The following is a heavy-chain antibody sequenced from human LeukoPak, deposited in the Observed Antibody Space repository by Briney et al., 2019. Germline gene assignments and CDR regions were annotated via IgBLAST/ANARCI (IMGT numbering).Heavy chain of an antibody. J-gene: IGHJ4*02. CDR2: VCGSGGNT. D-gene: IGHD1-14*01. Sequence: GGSLRLSRAASGFTFSSYAMSWVRQAPGKGLEWVSAVCGSGGNTYYADSVKGRFTISRDNSKNTLYLQMNTLSAEDTAVYYCAKVSRVNLPTPVDYWGQGTLVPVSS. CDR3: AKVSRVNLPTPVDY. V-gene: IGHV3-23*01. CDR1: GFTFSSYA.